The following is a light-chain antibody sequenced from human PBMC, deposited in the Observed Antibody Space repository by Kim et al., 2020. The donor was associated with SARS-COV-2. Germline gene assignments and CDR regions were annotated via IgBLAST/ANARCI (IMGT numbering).Light chain of an antibody. CDR3: QKYYNWPRT. CDR2: GAS. CDR1: QYISSN. V-gene: IGKV3D-15*01. J-gene: IGKJ1*01. Sequence: VSPGERVTISCRASQYISSNLAWYQHKPGQAPRLLIHGASTRATGIPARFSGSGSGTDFTLTISSLQSEDFAVYYCQKYYNWPRTFGQGTKVDIK.